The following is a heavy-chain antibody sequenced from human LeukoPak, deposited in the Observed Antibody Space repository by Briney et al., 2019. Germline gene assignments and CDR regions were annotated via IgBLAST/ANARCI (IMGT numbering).Heavy chain of an antibody. Sequence: ASVKASCKASGYTFTNYYIHWVRQAPGQGLEWMGLINPGGDNTDYAQNFQGRVTMTRDTSTSTVYMGLSSLRSEDTAVYYCARIREGYNDAYDIWGQGTMVTVSS. V-gene: IGHV1-46*01. CDR3: ARIREGYNDAYDI. CDR1: GYTFTNYY. D-gene: IGHD5-24*01. CDR2: INPGGDNT. J-gene: IGHJ3*02.